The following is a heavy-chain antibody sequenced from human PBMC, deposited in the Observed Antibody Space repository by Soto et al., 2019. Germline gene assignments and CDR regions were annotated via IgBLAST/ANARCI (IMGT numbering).Heavy chain of an antibody. D-gene: IGHD1-26*01. Sequence: ASVKVSCKASGYTFTSYAMHWVRQAPGQRLEWMGWINAGNGNTKYSQKFQGRVTITRDTSASTAYMELSSLRSEDTAVYYCARGNGREGAFEIWGQGTMVTASS. CDR2: INAGNGNT. V-gene: IGHV1-3*01. CDR3: ARGNGREGAFEI. CDR1: GYTFTSYA. J-gene: IGHJ3*02.